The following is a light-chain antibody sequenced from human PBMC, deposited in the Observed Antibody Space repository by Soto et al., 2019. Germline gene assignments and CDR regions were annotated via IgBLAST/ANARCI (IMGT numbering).Light chain of an antibody. Sequence: IQMTQSPSSLSASVGDRVTITCQASQAIAKNLNWYQQKPGKAPKLLIYDASSLQTGVPSRFSGSGSATHFTFTISSLQSEDIATYYCQQYDNLLPITFGQGTRLEMK. J-gene: IGKJ5*01. V-gene: IGKV1-33*01. CDR2: DAS. CDR1: QAIAKN. CDR3: QQYDNLLPIT.